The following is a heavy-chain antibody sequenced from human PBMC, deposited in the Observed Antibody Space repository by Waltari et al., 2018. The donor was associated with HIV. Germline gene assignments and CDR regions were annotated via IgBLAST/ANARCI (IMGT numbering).Heavy chain of an antibody. J-gene: IGHJ4*02. Sequence: EVQLVESGGGLVQPGGSLRLSCAASGFTVSSNYMRWVRQAPGTGLEWVQVIYSGGSTDYADSVKGRFTISRDNSKNTLYLQMNSLRAEDTAVYYCARAPAGLRFLEWFGDYWGQGTLVTVSS. CDR1: GFTVSSNY. D-gene: IGHD3-3*01. CDR3: ARAPAGLRFLEWFGDY. CDR2: IYSGGST. V-gene: IGHV3-66*01.